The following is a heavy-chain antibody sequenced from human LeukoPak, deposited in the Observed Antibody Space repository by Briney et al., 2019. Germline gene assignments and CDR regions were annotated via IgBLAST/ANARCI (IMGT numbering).Heavy chain of an antibody. CDR2: IYYSGST. Sequence: SETLSLTCTVSGGSISSGGYYWSWIRQHPGKGLEWIGYIYYSGSTYYNPSLKSRVTISVDTSKNQFSLKLSSVTAADTAVYYCASAGYSSSWYTFEYFQHWGQGTLVTVSS. CDR3: ASAGYSSSWYTFEYFQH. CDR1: GGSISSGGYY. D-gene: IGHD6-13*01. V-gene: IGHV4-31*03. J-gene: IGHJ1*01.